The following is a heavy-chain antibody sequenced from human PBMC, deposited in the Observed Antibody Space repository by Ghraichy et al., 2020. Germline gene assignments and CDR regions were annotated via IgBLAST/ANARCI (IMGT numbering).Heavy chain of an antibody. D-gene: IGHD6-19*01. CDR2: INHSGST. V-gene: IGHV4-34*01. CDR1: GGSSSGYY. J-gene: IGHJ4*02. CDR3: ASSSGWYPNYFDY. Sequence: SETLSLTRAVYGGSSSGYYWSWIRQPPGKGLEWIGEINHSGSTNYNPSLKRRVTISVDTSKNQFSLKLSSVTAADTAVYYCASSSGWYPNYFDYWGQGTLVAVSS.